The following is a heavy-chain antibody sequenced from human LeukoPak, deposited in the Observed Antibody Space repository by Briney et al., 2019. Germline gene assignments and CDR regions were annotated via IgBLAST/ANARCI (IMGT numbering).Heavy chain of an antibody. D-gene: IGHD3-3*01. J-gene: IGHJ4*02. V-gene: IGHV3-23*01. Sequence: PGGSLRLSCAASGFTFSSYAMRWVRQAPGKGLEWVSAISGSGGSTYYADSVKGRFTISRDNSKNTLYLQMNSLRAEDTAVYYCAKGSDFWSGYPYYFDYWGQGTLVTVSS. CDR3: AKGSDFWSGYPYYFDY. CDR2: ISGSGGST. CDR1: GFTFSSYA.